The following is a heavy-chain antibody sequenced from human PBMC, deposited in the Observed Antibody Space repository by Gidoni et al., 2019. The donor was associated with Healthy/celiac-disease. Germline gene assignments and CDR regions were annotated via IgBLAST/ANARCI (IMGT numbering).Heavy chain of an antibody. CDR3: ARGIAYYYGSGSYYNVRWFDP. CDR2: INHSGST. Sequence: QVQLQQWGAGLLKPSETLSLTCAVYGGSFSGYYWSWIRQPPGKGLEWIGEINHSGSTNYNPSLKSRVTISVDTSKNQFSLKLSSVTAADTAVYYCARGIAYYYGSGSYYNVRWFDPWGQGTLVTVSS. J-gene: IGHJ5*02. D-gene: IGHD3-10*01. CDR1: GGSFSGYY. V-gene: IGHV4-34*01.